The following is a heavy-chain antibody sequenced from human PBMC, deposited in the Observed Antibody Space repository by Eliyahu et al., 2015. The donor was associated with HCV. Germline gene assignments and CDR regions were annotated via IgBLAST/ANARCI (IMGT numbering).Heavy chain of an antibody. Sequence: QVQLVESGGGVVQPGRSLRLSCVGSGFIFSNYDMHWVRQAPGKGLEWVAVIQYDGRDTRYLDSVRGRFTISRDNSQNTQYLQMNSLRSEDTAIYYCVRVPRGFYKPIDYWGQGTLVTVSS. CDR3: VRVPRGFYKPIDY. CDR1: GFIFSNYD. J-gene: IGHJ4*02. CDR2: IQYDGRDT. V-gene: IGHV3-30*03. D-gene: IGHD5-24*01.